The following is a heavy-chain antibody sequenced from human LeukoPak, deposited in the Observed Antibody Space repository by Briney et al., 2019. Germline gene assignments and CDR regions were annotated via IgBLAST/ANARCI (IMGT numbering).Heavy chain of an antibody. Sequence: ASVKVSCKASGYTFTSYDINWVRQATGQGLEWMGWMNPNSGNTGYAQKFQGRVTMTRDTSTSTVYMELSSLRSEDTAVYYCARDSSVAGDAFDIWGQGTMVTVSS. J-gene: IGHJ3*02. V-gene: IGHV1-8*01. D-gene: IGHD2-15*01. CDR1: GYTFTSYD. CDR2: MNPNSGNT. CDR3: ARDSSVAGDAFDI.